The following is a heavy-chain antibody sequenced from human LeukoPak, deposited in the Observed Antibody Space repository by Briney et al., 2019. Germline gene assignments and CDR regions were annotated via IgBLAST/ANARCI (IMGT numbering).Heavy chain of an antibody. Sequence: SETLSLTCTVSGDSVSTYYWSWIRQPPGKGLEWIGNIYYNGSHNYNPSLKSRVTISIDRSKNQFSLKLSSVTAADTAVYFCARDRRAAGSIFDFWGQGALVTVSS. CDR1: GDSVSTYY. V-gene: IGHV4-59*02. CDR2: IYYNGSH. J-gene: IGHJ4*02. D-gene: IGHD6-13*01. CDR3: ARDRRAAGSIFDF.